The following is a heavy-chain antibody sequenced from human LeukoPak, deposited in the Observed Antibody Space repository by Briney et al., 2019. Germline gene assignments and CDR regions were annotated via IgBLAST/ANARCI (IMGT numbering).Heavy chain of an antibody. CDR1: GSSISSYY. CDR3: ARGGMDTNWFDP. V-gene: IGHV4-59*01. CDR2: IYYSGST. D-gene: IGHD5-18*01. J-gene: IGHJ5*02. Sequence: SETLSLACTVSGSSISSYYWGWIRQPPGKGLEWIGYIYYSGSTNYNPSLKSRVTISVDTSKNQFSLKLNSVTAADTAVYYCARGGMDTNWFDPWGQGTLVTVSS.